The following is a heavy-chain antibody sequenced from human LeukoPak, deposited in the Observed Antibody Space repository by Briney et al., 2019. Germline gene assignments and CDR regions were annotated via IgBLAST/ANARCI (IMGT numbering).Heavy chain of an antibody. CDR1: GYSFTNYW. Sequence: GESLKISCKASGYSFTNYWISWVRQMPGEGLEWMGRIDPTDSYSNYSPSFQGHVSISADKSISSAYLQLWSLRASDTAVYYCARHGARYQYNGMDVWGQGTTVTVSS. J-gene: IGHJ6*02. CDR2: IDPTDSYS. D-gene: IGHD1-26*01. CDR3: ARHGARYQYNGMDV. V-gene: IGHV5-10-1*01.